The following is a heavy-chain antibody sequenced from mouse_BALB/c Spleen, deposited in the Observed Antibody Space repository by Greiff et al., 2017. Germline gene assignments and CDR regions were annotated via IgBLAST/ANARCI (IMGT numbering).Heavy chain of an antibody. CDR3: ARAHYGYPFAN. D-gene: IGHD2-2*01. CDR2: ISYDGSN. V-gene: IGHV3-6*02. J-gene: IGHJ3*01. CDR1: GYSITSGYY. Sequence: EVQRVESGPGLVKPSQSLSLTCSVTGYSITSGYYWNWIQQSPGNKLEWMGYISYDGSNNYNPSLKNRISITRDTSTNQFFLKLNSVTTEDTATYNCARAHYGYPFANWGQGNLVTVSA.